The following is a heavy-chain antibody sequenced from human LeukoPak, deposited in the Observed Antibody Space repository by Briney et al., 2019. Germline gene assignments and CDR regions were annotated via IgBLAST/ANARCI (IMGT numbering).Heavy chain of an antibody. D-gene: IGHD1-26*01. CDR1: GFTFSSYN. V-gene: IGHV3-48*04. J-gene: IGHJ4*02. CDR2: ISSTSSTI. Sequence: GGSLRLSCAVSGFTFSSYNMHWVRQAPGKGLEWISYISSTSSTIYYADSVKGRLAISRDNAKNLLYLQMNSLRAEDTAVYYCVLAVDYWGQGTLVTVSS. CDR3: VLAVDY.